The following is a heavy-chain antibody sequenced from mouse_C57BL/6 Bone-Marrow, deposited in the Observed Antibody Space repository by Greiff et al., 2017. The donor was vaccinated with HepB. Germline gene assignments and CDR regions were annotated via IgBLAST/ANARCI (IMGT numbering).Heavy chain of an antibody. CDR1: GYTFTDYY. CDR3: ARGAENYFDY. J-gene: IGHJ2*01. Sequence: VKLQESGAELVRPGASVKLSCKASGYTFTDYYINWVKQRPGQGLEWIARIYPGSGNTYYNEKFKGKATLTAEKSSSTAYMQLSSLTSEDSAVYYCARGAENYFDYWGQGTTLTVSS. V-gene: IGHV1-76*01. D-gene: IGHD3-3*01. CDR2: IYPGSGNT.